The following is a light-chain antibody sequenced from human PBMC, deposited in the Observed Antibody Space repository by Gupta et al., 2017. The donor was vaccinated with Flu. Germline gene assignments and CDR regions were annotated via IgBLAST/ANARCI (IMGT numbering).Light chain of an antibody. J-gene: IGLJ3*02. V-gene: IGLV2-23*02. Sequence: SSISCTGKSDGVGDGKLVYWYQHTPGKAPKILIYEVSERRSGVSDSFSGAKCGNTATMTRAGLQAEDEGAYYCGSNAKSSTFWVFGGGTSLSVL. CDR2: EVS. CDR3: GSNAKSSTFWV. CDR1: SDGVGDGKL.